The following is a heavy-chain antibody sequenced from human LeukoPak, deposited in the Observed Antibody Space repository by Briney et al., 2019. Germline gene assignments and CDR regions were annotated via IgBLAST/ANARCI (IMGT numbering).Heavy chain of an antibody. Sequence: ASVKVSCKASGYTFTSYGISWVRQAPGQGLEWMGWISAYNGNTNYAQKLQGRVTMTTDTSTSTAYMELRSLRSDDTAVYYCARAPQGDTDMARYNWFDPWGQGTLVTVSS. CDR1: GYTFTSYG. J-gene: IGHJ5*02. D-gene: IGHD5-18*01. V-gene: IGHV1-18*04. CDR3: ARAPQGDTDMARYNWFDP. CDR2: ISAYNGNT.